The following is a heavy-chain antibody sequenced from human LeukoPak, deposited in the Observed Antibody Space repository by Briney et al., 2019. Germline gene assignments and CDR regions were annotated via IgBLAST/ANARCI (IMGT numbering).Heavy chain of an antibody. Sequence: GASVKVSCKASGYTFTSYYTHWVRQAPGQGLEWMGIINPSGGSTSYAQKFQGRVTMTRDTSTSTVYMELSSLRSEDTAVYYCARRMEDGYNSITFDYWGQGTLVTVSS. J-gene: IGHJ4*02. CDR1: GYTFTSYY. CDR3: ARRMEDGYNSITFDY. D-gene: IGHD5-24*01. CDR2: INPSGGST. V-gene: IGHV1-46*01.